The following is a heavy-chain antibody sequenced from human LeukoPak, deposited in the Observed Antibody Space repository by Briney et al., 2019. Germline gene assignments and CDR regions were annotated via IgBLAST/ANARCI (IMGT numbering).Heavy chain of an antibody. J-gene: IGHJ4*02. CDR2: INQNGSEK. Sequence: GGSLTLSCAASGCTFSSYCMSWVRQPPGKGLEWVANINQNGSEKYYVNSMKGRFTIYRDNANNTLYLQMTSLRAEDTAVYYCARDGYCTNGVCYTGYFDYWGQGTLVTVSS. D-gene: IGHD2-8*01. V-gene: IGHV3-7*01. CDR3: ARDGYCTNGVCYTGYFDY. CDR1: GCTFSSYC.